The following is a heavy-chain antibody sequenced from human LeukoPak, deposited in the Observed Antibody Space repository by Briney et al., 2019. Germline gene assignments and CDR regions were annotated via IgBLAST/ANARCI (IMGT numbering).Heavy chain of an antibody. CDR3: ARGPGIVYCYGMDV. CDR2: IYYSGST. Sequence: SETLSLTCTVSGGSISSYYWSWIRQPPGKGLEWIGYIYYSGSTNYNPSLKSRVTISVDTSKNQFSLKLSSVTAADTAVYYCARGPGIVYCYGMDVWGQGTTVTVSS. D-gene: IGHD3-16*02. CDR1: GGSISSYY. V-gene: IGHV4-59*01. J-gene: IGHJ6*02.